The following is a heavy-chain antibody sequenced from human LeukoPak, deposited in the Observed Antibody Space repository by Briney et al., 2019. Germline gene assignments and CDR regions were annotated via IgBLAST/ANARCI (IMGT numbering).Heavy chain of an antibody. V-gene: IGHV7-4-1*02. CDR3: ARDWGIAAAGPEAFDI. J-gene: IGHJ3*02. CDR2: INTNTGNP. CDR1: GYTFTSYA. D-gene: IGHD6-13*01. Sequence: ASVKVSCKASGYTFTSYAMNWVRQAPGQGLEWMGWINTNTGNPTYAQGFTGRFVFSLDTSVSTAYLQISSLRAEDTAVYYCARDWGIAAAGPEAFDIWGQGTMVTVSS.